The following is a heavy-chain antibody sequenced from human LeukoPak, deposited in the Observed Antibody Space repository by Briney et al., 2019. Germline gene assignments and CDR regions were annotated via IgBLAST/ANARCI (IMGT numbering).Heavy chain of an antibody. CDR3: ARDYTWIAAAGTHDAFDI. CDR1: GGSISSGSYY. CDR2: IYTSGST. D-gene: IGHD6-13*01. Sequence: SETLSLTCTVSGGSISSGSYYWSWIRQPAGKGLEWIGRIYTSGSTNYNPSLKSRVTISVDTSKNQFSLKLSSVTAADTAVYYCARDYTWIAAAGTHDAFDIWGQGTMVTVSS. V-gene: IGHV4-61*02. J-gene: IGHJ3*02.